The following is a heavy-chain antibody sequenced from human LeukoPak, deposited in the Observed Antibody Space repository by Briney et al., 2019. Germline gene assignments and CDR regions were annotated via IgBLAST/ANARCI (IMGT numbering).Heavy chain of an antibody. V-gene: IGHV1-2*02. D-gene: IGHD3-22*01. CDR1: GYTFTGYY. Sequence: AAVKVSCKASGYTFTGYYMHWVRQAPGQGLEGMGWINSNSGGTKYAQKFQGRITMTRDTSISTAYMEMSRLRSDDTAVYYCARDRTYYYDSSGSGFDYWGQGTLVTVSS. CDR3: ARDRTYYYDSSGSGFDY. J-gene: IGHJ4*02. CDR2: INSNSGGT.